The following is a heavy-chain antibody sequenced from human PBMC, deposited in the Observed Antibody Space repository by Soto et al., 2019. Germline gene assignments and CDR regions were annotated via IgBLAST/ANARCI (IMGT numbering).Heavy chain of an antibody. V-gene: IGHV3-7*01. D-gene: IGHD5-18*01. CDR2: IKQDGSEK. Sequence: GGSLRLSCAASGFTFSSYWMSWVRQAPGKGLEWVANIKQDGSEKYYVDSVKGRFTISRDNAKNSLYLQMNSLRAEDTAVYYCARWDTAMVRGGDFDYWGQGTLVTVSS. CDR1: GFTFSSYW. J-gene: IGHJ4*02. CDR3: ARWDTAMVRGGDFDY.